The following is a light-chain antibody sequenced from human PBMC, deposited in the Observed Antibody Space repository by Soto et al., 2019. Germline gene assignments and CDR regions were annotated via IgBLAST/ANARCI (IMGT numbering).Light chain of an antibody. CDR3: QQRNMWPRT. Sequence: EIVLTQSPATLSLSPGERATLSCRASQNMDSDLAWYQQRPGQPPRLLIYDASNRAPGIPARFGGSGSGADFTLSISSLEPEDFAVYHCQQRNMWPRTFGQGTKVDIK. CDR1: QNMDSD. V-gene: IGKV3-11*01. J-gene: IGKJ1*01. CDR2: DAS.